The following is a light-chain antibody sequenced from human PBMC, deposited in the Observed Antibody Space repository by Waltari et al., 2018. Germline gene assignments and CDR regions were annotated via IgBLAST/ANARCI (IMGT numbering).Light chain of an antibody. J-gene: IGLJ3*02. CDR1: SSHVGSYNL. CDR3: CSYAGTSTWV. Sequence: QSALTQPASVSGSPGQSIPLPCTGTSSHVGSYNLVSWYQQYPGKAPKLMIYEGSKRPSGVSNRFSGSKSGNTASLTISGLQAEDEADYYCCSYAGTSTWVFGGGTKLTVL. V-gene: IGLV2-23*01. CDR2: EGS.